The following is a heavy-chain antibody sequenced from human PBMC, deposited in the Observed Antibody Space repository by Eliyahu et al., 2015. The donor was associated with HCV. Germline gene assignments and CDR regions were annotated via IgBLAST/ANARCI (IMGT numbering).Heavy chain of an antibody. CDR2: IKEDESES. Sequence: EVYLVESGGGLVXXGGSLRLSCAGSGXXFXKNWMSWVRQAPGRGXEWVANIKEDESESNYGDSVKGRFTISRDNAKNFLYLQMSSLRPEDTAVYYCATRNEYINTWFHWGQGTLVTVSS. D-gene: IGHD2/OR15-2a*01. CDR3: ATRNEYINTWFH. CDR1: GXXFXKNW. V-gene: IGHV3-7*01. J-gene: IGHJ1*01.